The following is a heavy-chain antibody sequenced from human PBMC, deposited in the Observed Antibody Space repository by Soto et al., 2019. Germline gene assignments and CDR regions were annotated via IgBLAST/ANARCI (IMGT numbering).Heavy chain of an antibody. CDR1: GGTFSSYA. J-gene: IGHJ3*02. D-gene: IGHD2-21*01. CDR2: IIPIFGTA. V-gene: IGHV1-69*01. CDR3: ARDWDGGDGYNHAFDI. Sequence: QVQLVQSGAEVKKPGSSVKVSCKASGGTFSSYAISCVRQAPGQGLEWMGGIIPIFGTANYAQKFQGRVTITADESTSTAYMELSSLRYEDTAVYYCARDWDGGDGYNHAFDIWGQGTMVTVSS.